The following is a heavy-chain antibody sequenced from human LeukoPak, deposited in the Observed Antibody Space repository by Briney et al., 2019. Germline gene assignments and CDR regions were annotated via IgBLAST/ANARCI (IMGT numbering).Heavy chain of an antibody. V-gene: IGHV4-30-4*01. D-gene: IGHD3-10*01. Sequence: SETLSLTCTVSGGSISSGDYYWSWIRQPPGKGLEWIEYIYYSGSTYYNPSLKSRVTISVDTSKNQFSLKLSSVTAADTAVYYCARDRLGLLWFGEPHWYFDLWGRGTLATVSS. CDR1: GGSISSGDYY. CDR2: IYYSGST. CDR3: ARDRLGLLWFGEPHWYFDL. J-gene: IGHJ2*01.